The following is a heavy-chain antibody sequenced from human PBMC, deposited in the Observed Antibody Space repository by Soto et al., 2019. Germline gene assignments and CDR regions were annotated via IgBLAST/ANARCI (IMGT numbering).Heavy chain of an antibody. V-gene: IGHV4-39*01. J-gene: IGHJ4*02. CDR3: ARHRAVAGLDD. Sequence: SETLSLTCDVFGDSVNSDNYYWTWIRQPPGKDLEWVGNIYFSGSTYYNPSLNSRVTLSIDTSKNHFSLKLTSVTAADTAMYYGARHRAVAGLDDRGQGTLVTGSS. D-gene: IGHD6-19*01. CDR2: IYFSGST. CDR1: GDSVNSDNYY.